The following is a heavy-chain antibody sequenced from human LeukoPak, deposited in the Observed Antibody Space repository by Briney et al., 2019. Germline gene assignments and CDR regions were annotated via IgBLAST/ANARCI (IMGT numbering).Heavy chain of an antibody. CDR2: ISYDGSNK. J-gene: IGHJ4*02. CDR3: AREGVVPAAMWVYYFDY. CDR1: GFTFSSYA. V-gene: IGHV3-30-3*01. D-gene: IGHD2-2*01. Sequence: GGSLRLSCAASGFTFSSYAMHWVRQAPGKGLEWVAVISYDGSNKYYADSVKGRFTISRDNSKNTLYLQMNSLRAEDTAVYYCAREGVVPAAMWVYYFDYWGQGTLVTVSS.